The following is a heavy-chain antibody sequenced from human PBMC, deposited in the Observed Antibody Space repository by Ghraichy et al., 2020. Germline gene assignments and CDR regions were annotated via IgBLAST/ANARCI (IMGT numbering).Heavy chain of an antibody. CDR2: IYYSGST. Sequence: SETRSLTCTVSGGSISSYYWSWIRQPPGKGLEWIGYIYYSGSTNYNPSLKSRVTISVDTSKNQFSLKLSSVNAADTAVYYCARQLPAAIDYYYYGMDVWGQGTTVTVSS. CDR1: GGSISSYY. CDR3: ARQLPAAIDYYYYGMDV. V-gene: IGHV4-59*01. D-gene: IGHD2-2*01. J-gene: IGHJ6*02.